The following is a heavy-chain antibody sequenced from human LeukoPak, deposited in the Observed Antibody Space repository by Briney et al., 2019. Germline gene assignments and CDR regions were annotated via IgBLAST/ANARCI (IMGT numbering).Heavy chain of an antibody. Sequence: QPGRSLRLSCAASGFSFRTFGMHWVRQAPGKGLEWVAIISYDGSNEAYADSVKDRFSISRDNSKNTLYLQMNSLRPEDTAVYYCAKDQHYGSNSLDVWGPGTTVTVSS. CDR2: ISYDGSNE. V-gene: IGHV3-30*18. D-gene: IGHD2/OR15-2a*01. CDR1: GFSFRTFG. CDR3: AKDQHYGSNSLDV. J-gene: IGHJ6*02.